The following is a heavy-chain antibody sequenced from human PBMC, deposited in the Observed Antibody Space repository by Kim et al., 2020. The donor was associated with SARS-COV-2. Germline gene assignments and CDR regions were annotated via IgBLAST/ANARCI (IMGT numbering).Heavy chain of an antibody. D-gene: IGHD6-13*01. Sequence: NPSLKSLVTISVDTSKHQFSLKLSSVTAADTAVYYCARVRIAAAGKAFDIWGQGTMVTVSS. CDR3: ARVRIAAAGKAFDI. J-gene: IGHJ3*02. V-gene: IGHV4-59*01.